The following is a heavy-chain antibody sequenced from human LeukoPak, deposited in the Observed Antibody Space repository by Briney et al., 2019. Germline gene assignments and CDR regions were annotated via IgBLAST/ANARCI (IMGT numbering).Heavy chain of an antibody. CDR2: IWYDGSNK. J-gene: IGHJ4*02. CDR3: TTQYSSGPPGY. V-gene: IGHV3-33*01. CDR1: GFTFSSYA. D-gene: IGHD6-19*01. Sequence: GGSLRLSCAASGFTFSSYAMHWVRQAPGKGLECVAVIWYDGSNKYYADSVKGRFTISRDDSRNTAYLQMNSLKTEDTAVYYCTTQYSSGPPGYWGQGTLVTVSS.